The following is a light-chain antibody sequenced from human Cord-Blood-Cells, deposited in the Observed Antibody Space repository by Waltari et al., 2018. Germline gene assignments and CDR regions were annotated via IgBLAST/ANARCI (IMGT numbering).Light chain of an antibody. V-gene: IGKV4-1*01. CDR3: QQYYSTLA. Sequence: DIVMTQSPDSLAVSLGERATLNCKSSKSVLYSSNNKNYLAWYQQKPGQPPKLLIDWSSTRESGVPDRFSGSGSGTYFTLTISSLQAEDVAVYYCQQYYSTLAFGQGTKVEIK. CDR1: KSVLYSSNNKNY. J-gene: IGKJ1*01. CDR2: WSS.